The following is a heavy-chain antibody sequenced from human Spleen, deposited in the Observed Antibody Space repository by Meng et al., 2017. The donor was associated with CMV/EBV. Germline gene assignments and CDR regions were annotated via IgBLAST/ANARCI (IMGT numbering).Heavy chain of an antibody. CDR1: GGSFSGYY. CDR2: INHSGST. CDR3: AREGPPHDHGDH. D-gene: IGHD1-14*01. J-gene: IGHJ4*02. V-gene: IGHV4-34*01. Sequence: SETLSLTCAVYGGSFSGYYWSWIRQPPGKGLEWIGEINHSGSTNYNPSLKSRVTISVDTSKNQFSLKLSSVTAADTAVYYCAREGPPHDHGDHWGQGTLVTVSS.